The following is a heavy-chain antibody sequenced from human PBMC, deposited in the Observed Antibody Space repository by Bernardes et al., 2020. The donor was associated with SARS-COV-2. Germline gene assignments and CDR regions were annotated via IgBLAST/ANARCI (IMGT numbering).Heavy chain of an antibody. CDR3: ARDIVVVVAATSYYYYGMDV. CDR1: GFTFSDYY. CDR2: ISSSGSTI. Sequence: GSLRLSCAASGFTFSDYYMSWIRQAPGKGLEWVSYISSSGSTIYYADSVKGRFTISRDNAKNSLYLQMNSLRAEDTAVYYCARDIVVVVAATSYYYYGMDVWGQGTTVTVSS. V-gene: IGHV3-11*01. J-gene: IGHJ6*02. D-gene: IGHD2-15*01.